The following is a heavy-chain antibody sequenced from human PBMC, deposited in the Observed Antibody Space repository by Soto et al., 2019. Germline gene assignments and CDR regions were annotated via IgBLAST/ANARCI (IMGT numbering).Heavy chain of an antibody. D-gene: IGHD3-9*01. J-gene: IGHJ6*02. CDR2: IYTSGST. Sequence: WETLSLTFTVFVSSIRGYYWSWIRPPAGKGLEWIGRIYTSGSTNYNPSLKSRVTMSVDTSKNQFSLKLSSVTAADTAVYYCATHYNIFTPPTYYGMDVWGQGTTVTVSS. CDR3: ATHYNIFTPPTYYGMDV. CDR1: VSSIRGYY. V-gene: IGHV4-4*07.